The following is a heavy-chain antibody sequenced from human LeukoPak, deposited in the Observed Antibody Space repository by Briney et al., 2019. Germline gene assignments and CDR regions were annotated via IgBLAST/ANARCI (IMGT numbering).Heavy chain of an antibody. V-gene: IGHV4-34*01. Sequence: PSETLSLTCAVYGGSFSGYYWSWIRQPPGKGLEWIGEINYSGSTNYNPSLKSRVTISVDTSKNQFSLKLGSVTVADTAVYCCARGADSGYDPLDYWGQGTLVTVSS. CDR1: GGSFSGYY. J-gene: IGHJ4*02. D-gene: IGHD5-12*01. CDR3: ARGADSGYDPLDY. CDR2: INYSGST.